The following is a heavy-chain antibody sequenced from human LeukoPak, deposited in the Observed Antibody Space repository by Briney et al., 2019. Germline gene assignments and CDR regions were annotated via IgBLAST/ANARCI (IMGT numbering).Heavy chain of an antibody. V-gene: IGHV5-51*01. J-gene: IGHJ1*01. D-gene: IGHD6-6*01. Sequence: GESLKISCKGSGYSFTSYWIGWVRQMPGKGLEWMGIIYPGDSDTRYSPSFQGQVTISADKSIRTAYLQWSSLKASDTAMYYCARSKPEYSSSSLNFQHWGQGTLVTVSS. CDR2: IYPGDSDT. CDR1: GYSFTSYW. CDR3: ARSKPEYSSSSLNFQH.